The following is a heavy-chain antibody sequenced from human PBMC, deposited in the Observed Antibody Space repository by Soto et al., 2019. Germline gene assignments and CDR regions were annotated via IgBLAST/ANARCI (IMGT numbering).Heavy chain of an antibody. CDR1: GFTVSSNY. Sequence: GGSLRLSCAASGFTVSSNYMSWVRQAPGKGLEWVSVIYSGGSTYYADSVKGRFTISRDNSKNTLYLQMNSLRAEDTAVYYCARHSGWYYYYYGMDVWGQGTTVTVSS. J-gene: IGHJ6*02. CDR2: IYSGGST. V-gene: IGHV3-53*01. D-gene: IGHD6-19*01. CDR3: ARHSGWYYYYYGMDV.